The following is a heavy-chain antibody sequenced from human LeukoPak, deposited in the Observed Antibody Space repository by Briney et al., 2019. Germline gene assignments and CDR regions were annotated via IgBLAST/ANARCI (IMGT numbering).Heavy chain of an antibody. CDR2: IHHDGRI. Sequence: PSETLSLTCDVSGGSIDSTNWWNRVRQPPGKGLEWIGEIHHDGRINYNPSHKSRVTLSVDKSKNQFSLRLNSVTAADTAMYYCARSHDHLWGNYPDYWGQGTLATVSS. D-gene: IGHD3-16*02. V-gene: IGHV4/OR15-8*01. CDR1: GGSIDSTNW. J-gene: IGHJ4*02. CDR3: ARSHDHLWGNYPDY.